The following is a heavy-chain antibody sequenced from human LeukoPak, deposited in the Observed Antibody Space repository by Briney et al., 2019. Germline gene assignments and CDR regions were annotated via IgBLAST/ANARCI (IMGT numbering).Heavy chain of an antibody. CDR1: GFTFSSYG. Sequence: PGRSLRLSCAASGFTFSSYGMHWVRQAPGKGLEWVAVIWYDGSNKYYADSVKGRFTISRDNSKNTLYLQMNSLRAEDTAVYYCASGVVYYGSGSYPYYFDYWGQGTLVTVSS. J-gene: IGHJ4*02. CDR2: IWYDGSNK. D-gene: IGHD3-10*01. V-gene: IGHV3-33*01. CDR3: ASGVVYYGSGSYPYYFDY.